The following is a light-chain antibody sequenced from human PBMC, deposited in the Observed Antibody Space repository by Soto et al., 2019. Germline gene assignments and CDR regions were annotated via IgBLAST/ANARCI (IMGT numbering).Light chain of an antibody. CDR3: QQRSNWPGT. CDR1: QSVTGN. Sequence: EIVLTQSPATLSVSPGERVTFSCRASQSVTGNLAWYQHKPGQAPRLLIYGASTGATGIPARFSGSGSGTDFTLTISSLDPEDFAVYYCQQRSNWPGTFGQGTKVDIK. CDR2: GAS. J-gene: IGKJ1*01. V-gene: IGKV3-11*01.